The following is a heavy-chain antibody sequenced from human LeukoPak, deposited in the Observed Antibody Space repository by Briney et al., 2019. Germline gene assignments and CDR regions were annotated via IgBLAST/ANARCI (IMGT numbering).Heavy chain of an antibody. V-gene: IGHV1-46*01. Sequence: ASVKVSCKASGYTFTSYYMHWVRQAPGQGLEWMVIINPSGGRTSSAQKCHGRATMPRNTPTITVYMERSILISDDAAVYYCTFFNHWGQGTLVTVSS. CDR3: TFFNH. CDR2: INPSGGRT. D-gene: IGHD2/OR15-2a*01. J-gene: IGHJ4*02. CDR1: GYTFTSYY.